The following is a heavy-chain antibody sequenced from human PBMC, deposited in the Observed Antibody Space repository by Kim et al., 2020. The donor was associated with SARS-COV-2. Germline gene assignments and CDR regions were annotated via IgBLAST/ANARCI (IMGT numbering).Heavy chain of an antibody. D-gene: IGHD3-16*01. CDR1: GGSLISTVYY. Sequence: SETLSLTCTVSGGSLISTVYYWGWLRQSPGKGLQWIGTVYHSGTTYYSPSLRSRLPMSVDTSRNHFSLHLSSVTAADTAVYYCAKASWGRAWFDPWGQGT. J-gene: IGHJ5*02. V-gene: IGHV4-39*02. CDR3: AKASWGRAWFDP. CDR2: VYHSGTT.